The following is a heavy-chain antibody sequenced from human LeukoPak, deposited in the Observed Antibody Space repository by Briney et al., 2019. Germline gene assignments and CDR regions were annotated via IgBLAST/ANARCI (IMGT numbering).Heavy chain of an antibody. D-gene: IGHD3-3*01. CDR1: GDSVSSNSAA. J-gene: IGHJ6*03. V-gene: IGHV6-1*01. CDR3: ARAGYDFWSGYYYYYYYYMDV. Sequence: SQTLSLTCAISGDSVSSNSAARNWIRQSPSRGLEWLGRTYYRSKWYNDYAVSVKSRITINPDTSKNQFSLQLNSVTPEDTAVYYCARAGYDFWSGYYYYYYYYMDVWGKGTTVTVSS. CDR2: TYYRSKWYN.